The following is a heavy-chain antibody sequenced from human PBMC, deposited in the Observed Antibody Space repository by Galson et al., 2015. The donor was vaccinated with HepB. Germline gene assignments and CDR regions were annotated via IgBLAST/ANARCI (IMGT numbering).Heavy chain of an antibody. CDR3: ARDGGIVVVPGRPGLDY. CDR2: INPSGGST. CDR1: GYTFTSYY. Sequence: SVKVSCKASGYTFTSYYMHWVRQAPGQGLEWMGIINPSGGSTSYAQKFQGRVTITADKSTSTAYMELSSLRSEDTAVYYCARDGGIVVVPGRPGLDYWGQGTLVTVSS. J-gene: IGHJ4*02. D-gene: IGHD2-2*01. V-gene: IGHV1-46*01.